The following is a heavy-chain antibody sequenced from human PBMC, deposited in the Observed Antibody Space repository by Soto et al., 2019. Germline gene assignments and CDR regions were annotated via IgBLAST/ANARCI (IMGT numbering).Heavy chain of an antibody. CDR1: GFTFSSYA. V-gene: IGHV3-23*01. CDR3: AKDRSGTIFGVVTHDAFDI. Sequence: EVQLLESGGGLVQPGGSLRLSCAASGFTFSSYAMSWVRQAPGKGLEWVSAISGSGGSTYYADSVKGRFTISRDNSKNTLYLQMNGLRAEDTAVYYCAKDRSGTIFGVVTHDAFDIWGQRTMVTVSS. J-gene: IGHJ3*02. D-gene: IGHD3-3*01. CDR2: ISGSGGST.